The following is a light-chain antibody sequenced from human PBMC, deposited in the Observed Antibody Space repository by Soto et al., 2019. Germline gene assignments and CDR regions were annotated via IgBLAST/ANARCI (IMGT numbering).Light chain of an antibody. Sequence: QSALTQPASVSGSPGQSITISCTGTSSDVGGYNYVSWHQQHPGKAPKLMIYDVSNRPSGVSNRFSGSKSGNTASLTISGLQAEDEADYYCSSYTSSSTLRVFGTGTKVTVL. CDR1: SSDVGGYNY. J-gene: IGLJ1*01. CDR3: SSYTSSSTLRV. V-gene: IGLV2-14*01. CDR2: DVS.